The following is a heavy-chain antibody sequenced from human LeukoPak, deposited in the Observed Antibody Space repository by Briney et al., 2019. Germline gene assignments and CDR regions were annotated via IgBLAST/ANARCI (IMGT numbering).Heavy chain of an antibody. D-gene: IGHD6-19*01. J-gene: IGHJ4*02. Sequence: SETLSLTCTVSGGSISSYYWSWIRQPAGKGLEWIGRIYTSGSTNYNPSLKSRVTMSVDTSKNQFSLKLSSVTAADTAVYYCARRVAAANLYRSGWPDYWGQGTLVTVSS. CDR2: IYTSGST. V-gene: IGHV4-4*07. CDR3: ARRVAAANLYRSGWPDY. CDR1: GGSISSYY.